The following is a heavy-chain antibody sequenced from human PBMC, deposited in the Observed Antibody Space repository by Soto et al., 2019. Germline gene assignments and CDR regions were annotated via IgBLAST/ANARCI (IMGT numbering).Heavy chain of an antibody. CDR2: INHSGST. CDR1: GGSFSGYY. J-gene: IGHJ4*02. V-gene: IGHV4-34*01. D-gene: IGHD2-2*02. Sequence: SETLSLTCAVYGGSFSGYYWSWIRQPPGKGLEWIGEINHSGSTNYNPSLKSRVTISVDTSKNQFSLKLSSVTAADTAVYYCARGSQTYCSSTSCYNPPGYWGQGTLVTVSS. CDR3: ARGSQTYCSSTSCYNPPGY.